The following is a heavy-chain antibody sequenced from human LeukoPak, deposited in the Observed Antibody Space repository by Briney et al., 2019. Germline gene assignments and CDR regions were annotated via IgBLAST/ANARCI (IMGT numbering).Heavy chain of an antibody. Sequence: SETLSLTCTVSGGSISSGGYYGSWIRQHPGKGLEWIGYIYYSGSTYYNPSLKSRVTISVDTSKNQFSLKLSSVTAADTAVYYCARLDIVLMVYALDYWGQGTLVTVSS. CDR2: IYYSGST. D-gene: IGHD2-8*01. V-gene: IGHV4-31*03. CDR1: GGSISSGGYY. J-gene: IGHJ4*02. CDR3: ARLDIVLMVYALDY.